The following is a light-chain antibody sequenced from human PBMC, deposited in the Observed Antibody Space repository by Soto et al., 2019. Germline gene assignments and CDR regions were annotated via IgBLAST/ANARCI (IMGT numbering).Light chain of an antibody. CDR1: SGHRNYA. V-gene: IGLV4-69*01. J-gene: IGLJ1*01. CDR3: QTWGTGIRV. CDR2: VNSDGSH. Sequence: QSVLTQSPSASASLGASVKLTCTLSSGHRNYAIAWHQQQPEKGPRYLMKVNSDGSHRKGDGIPDRFSGSSSGAQRYLTISSLQSEDEADYYCQTWGTGIRVFGTGTKLTVL.